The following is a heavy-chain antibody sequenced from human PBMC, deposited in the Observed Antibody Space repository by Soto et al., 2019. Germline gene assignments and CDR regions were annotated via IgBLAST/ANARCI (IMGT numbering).Heavy chain of an antibody. CDR2: IYYSGST. CDR3: ARGRRRTTVTNENFDY. Sequence: SETLSLTCTVSGGSISSGGYYWSWIRQHPGKGLEWIGYIYYSGSTYYNPSLKSRVTISVDTSKNQFSLKLSSVTAADTAVYYCARGRRRTTVTNENFDYWGQGTLVTVSS. CDR1: GGSISSGGYY. J-gene: IGHJ4*02. D-gene: IGHD4-17*01. V-gene: IGHV4-31*03.